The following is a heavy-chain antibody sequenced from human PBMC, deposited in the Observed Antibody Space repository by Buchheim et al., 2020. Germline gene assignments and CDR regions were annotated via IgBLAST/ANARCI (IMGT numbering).Heavy chain of an antibody. CDR2: IIPMFGTV. J-gene: IGHJ2*01. CDR1: EGTLNTYG. Sequence: QVQLVQSGAEVKKPGSSVKVSCKASEGTLNTYGVSWVRQAPGQGLEWMAGIIPMFGTVYYAQKFQGRVTITEDTSTGTAFVEVTSLRFEDTAVYYCARSTAETRWFFDVWGRGT. CDR3: ARSTAETRWFFDV. D-gene: IGHD6-6*01. V-gene: IGHV1-69*06.